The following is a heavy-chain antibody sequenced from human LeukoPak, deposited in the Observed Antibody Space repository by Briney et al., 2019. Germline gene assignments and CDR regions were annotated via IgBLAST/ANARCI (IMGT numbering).Heavy chain of an antibody. CDR1: GYSFTSYW. Sequence: GESLKISCKGSGYSFTSYWIGWVRQMPGKGLEWMGIIYPGDSDTRYSPSFQGQFTISADKSISTAYLQWSSLKASDTAMYYCARHLYSYDSSGSSPGRYWGQGTLVTVSS. D-gene: IGHD3-22*01. V-gene: IGHV5-51*01. CDR2: IYPGDSDT. J-gene: IGHJ4*02. CDR3: ARHLYSYDSSGSSPGRY.